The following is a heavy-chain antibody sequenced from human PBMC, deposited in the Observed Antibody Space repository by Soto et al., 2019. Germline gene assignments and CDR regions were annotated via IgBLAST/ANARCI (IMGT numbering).Heavy chain of an antibody. CDR1: GFTFSNYA. J-gene: IGHJ6*02. Sequence: PGGSLRLSCAASGFTFSNYAMHWVRQAPGKGLEWVAVISYDGSNKYYADSVKGRFTISRDNSKNTLYLQMNSLRAEDTAVYYCARGSDIVLVPAAMDVWGQGTTVTVSS. D-gene: IGHD2-2*01. V-gene: IGHV3-30-3*01. CDR2: ISYDGSNK. CDR3: ARGSDIVLVPAAMDV.